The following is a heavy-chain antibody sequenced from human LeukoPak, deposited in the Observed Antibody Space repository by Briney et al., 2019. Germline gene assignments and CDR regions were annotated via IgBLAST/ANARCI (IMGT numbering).Heavy chain of an antibody. J-gene: IGHJ4*02. Sequence: GGSLRLSCAASGFTFNRYWMHWVRQGPGKGLVWVSRINPDGSRTDYAESVKGRFTISRDNAKNTLSLEMNSLGDEDTAVYYCSRDFNGRNDFWGQGTLVTVSS. V-gene: IGHV3-74*01. CDR2: INPDGSRT. CDR3: SRDFNGRNDF. CDR1: GFTFNRYW. D-gene: IGHD1-14*01.